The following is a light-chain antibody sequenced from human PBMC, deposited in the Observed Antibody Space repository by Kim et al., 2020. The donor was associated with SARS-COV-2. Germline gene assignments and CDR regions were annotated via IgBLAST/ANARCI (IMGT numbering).Light chain of an antibody. CDR1: SSNIGSFS. Sequence: QSVLTQPPSASGTPGQKFTISCSGSSSNIGSFSVSWYQQLPGTAPRVLIYNNTQRPSGVPDRFSGSKSGTSASLAISGLQSEDDADYFCTTWDDSLSGWVFRRGTQLTVL. V-gene: IGLV1-44*01. J-gene: IGLJ3*02. CDR2: NNT. CDR3: TTWDDSLSGWV.